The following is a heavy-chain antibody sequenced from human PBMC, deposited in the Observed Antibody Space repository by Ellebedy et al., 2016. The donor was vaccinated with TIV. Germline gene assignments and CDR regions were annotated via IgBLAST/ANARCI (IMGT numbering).Heavy chain of an antibody. CDR1: GGSISSSSYY. CDR3: ARLMGTMIVAVEY. Sequence: SETLSLXXTVSGGSISSSSYYWGWIRQPPGKGLEWIGSIYYSGSTYYNPSLKSRVTISVDTSKNQFSLKLSSVTAADTAVYYCARLMGTMIVAVEYWGQGTLVTVSS. D-gene: IGHD3-22*01. V-gene: IGHV4-39*01. CDR2: IYYSGST. J-gene: IGHJ4*02.